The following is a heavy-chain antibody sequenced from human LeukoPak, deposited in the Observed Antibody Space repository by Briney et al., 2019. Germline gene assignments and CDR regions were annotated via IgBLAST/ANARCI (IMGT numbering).Heavy chain of an antibody. CDR2: IQPDGSEG. Sequence: GGSLRLSCEASGFTFSNYAMNWVRQAPGKGLEWVGNIQPDGSEGYPVDSVKGRFTISRDNARNSLFLQMNSLRVEDTAVYYCASQSYARFDPWGQGTLVTVSS. V-gene: IGHV3-7*01. J-gene: IGHJ5*02. CDR1: GFTFSNYA. D-gene: IGHD3-16*01. CDR3: ASQSYARFDP.